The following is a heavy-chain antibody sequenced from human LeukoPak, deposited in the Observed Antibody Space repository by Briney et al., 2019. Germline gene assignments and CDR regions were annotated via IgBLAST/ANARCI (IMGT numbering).Heavy chain of an antibody. CDR1: GYTFTSYG. CDR2: ISAYNGNT. Sequence: GASVKVSCKASGYTFTSYGISWVRQAPGQGLEWMGWISAYNGNTNYAQKLQGRVTMTTDTSTNTAYMELRSLRSDDTAVYYCARIDYDFWSGYLYYFDYWGQGTLVTVSS. V-gene: IGHV1-18*01. J-gene: IGHJ4*02. D-gene: IGHD3-3*01. CDR3: ARIDYDFWSGYLYYFDY.